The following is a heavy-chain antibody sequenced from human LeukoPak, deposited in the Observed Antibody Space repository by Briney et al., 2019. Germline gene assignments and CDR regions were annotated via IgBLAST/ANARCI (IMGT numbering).Heavy chain of an antibody. V-gene: IGHV3-23*01. CDR1: RLTFSNFA. CDR2: ISGSGGST. Sequence: PGGSLRLSCAASRLTFSNFAMSWVRQAPGKGLAWASAISGSGGSTYYADSVKGRFTISRDNSKNALFLQMNSLRAEDTAVYYCAKSGPYCSSTSCNYFDYWGQGTLVTVSS. CDR3: AKSGPYCSSTSCNYFDY. D-gene: IGHD2-2*01. J-gene: IGHJ4*02.